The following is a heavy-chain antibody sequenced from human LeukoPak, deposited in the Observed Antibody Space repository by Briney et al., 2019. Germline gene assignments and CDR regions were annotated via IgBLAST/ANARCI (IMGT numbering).Heavy chain of an antibody. CDR1: GYTFTGYY. V-gene: IGHV1-69*06. CDR2: IIPIFGTA. D-gene: IGHD5-18*01. CDR3: AKTSGQLWLDY. J-gene: IGHJ4*02. Sequence: SVKVSFKASGYTFTGYYMHWVRQAPGQGLEWMGGIIPIFGTANYAQKFQGRVTITADKSTSTAYMELSSLRSEDTAVYYCAKTSGQLWLDYWGQGTLVTVSS.